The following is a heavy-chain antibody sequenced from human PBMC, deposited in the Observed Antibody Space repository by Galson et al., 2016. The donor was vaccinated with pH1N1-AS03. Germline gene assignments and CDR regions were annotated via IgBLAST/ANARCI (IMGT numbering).Heavy chain of an antibody. D-gene: IGHD2-2*01. Sequence: SVKVSCKASGYTFTGYYLHWVRQAPGQGLEWMGWMSPHSGVTNYAPEFQGRVTMTRDTSISTVYMELSRLTSDDTAVYYCAKADCSSSSCYRCNYWGQGTLVTVSS. J-gene: IGHJ4*02. CDR3: AKADCSSSSCYRCNY. CDR2: MSPHSGVT. CDR1: GYTFTGYY. V-gene: IGHV1-2*02.